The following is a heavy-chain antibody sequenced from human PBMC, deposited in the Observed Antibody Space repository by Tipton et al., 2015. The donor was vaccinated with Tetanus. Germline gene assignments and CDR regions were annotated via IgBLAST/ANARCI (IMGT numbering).Heavy chain of an antibody. CDR1: GGTFRNSA. CDR3: ARGKGYNYGYAFDY. D-gene: IGHD5-18*01. Sequence: QSGAEVKKPGSSVKVSCRSSGGTFRNSAVHWVRQAPGQGPEWMGVIVPIFGTTNYTQKFQGRLTITADGSTSTAYMELSSLRSEDTAVYYCARGKGYNYGYAFDYWGQGTLVTVS. J-gene: IGHJ4*02. CDR2: IVPIFGTT. V-gene: IGHV1-69*01.